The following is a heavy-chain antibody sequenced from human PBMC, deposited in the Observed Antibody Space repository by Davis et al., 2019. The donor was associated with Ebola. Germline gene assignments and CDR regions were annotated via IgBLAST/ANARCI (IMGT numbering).Heavy chain of an antibody. V-gene: IGHV1-2*02. CDR1: GYTFTGYY. J-gene: IGHJ4*02. D-gene: IGHD5-12*01. CDR3: AREVNSGYERGFDY. Sequence: ASVMVSCKASGYTFTGYYMHWVRQAPGQGLEWIGWINPNSGGTNYAQKFQGRVTMTRDTSISTAYMELSRLRSDDTAVYYCAREVNSGYERGFDYWGQGTLVTVSS. CDR2: INPNSGGT.